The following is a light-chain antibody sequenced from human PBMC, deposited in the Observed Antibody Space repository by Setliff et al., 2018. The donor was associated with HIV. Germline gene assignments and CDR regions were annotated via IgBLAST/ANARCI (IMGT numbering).Light chain of an antibody. CDR1: SSDVGGYDY. J-gene: IGLJ1*01. V-gene: IGLV2-14*03. CDR3: SSHRSSSTLDFV. Sequence: QSVLTQPASVSGSPGQSITISCAGTSSDVGGYDYVSWYQQHPDKAPKLLIYDVSNRPSGVSNRFSGSKSGNTASLTISGLQAEDEADYYCSSHRSSSTLDFVVGTGTKV. CDR2: DVS.